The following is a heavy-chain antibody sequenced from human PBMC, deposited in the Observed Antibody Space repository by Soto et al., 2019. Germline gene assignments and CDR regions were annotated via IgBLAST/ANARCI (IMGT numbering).Heavy chain of an antibody. J-gene: IGHJ4*02. CDR3: ARVGPVNYFDY. V-gene: IGHV3-21*01. CDR2: ISSSSSYI. CDR1: GFTFSSYS. Sequence: EVQLVESGGGLVKPGGSLRLSCAASGFTFSSYSMNWVRQAPGKGLEWVSTISSSSSYIYYADSVKGRFTISRDNAKNSLYLQMNSLRAEDTAVYYCARVGPVNYFDYWGQGTLVTVSS.